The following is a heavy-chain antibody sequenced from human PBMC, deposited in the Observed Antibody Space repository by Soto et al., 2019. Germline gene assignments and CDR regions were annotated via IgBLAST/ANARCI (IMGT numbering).Heavy chain of an antibody. J-gene: IGHJ4*02. V-gene: IGHV3-23*01. CDR1: GFTFSNYP. CDR3: AKNNLFGSGTKDY. Sequence: EVQLLESGGGLVQGGESLRLSCPASGFTFSNYPMSWVRQVPGKGLEWVSSISASGGSTYYADSVRGRFTIPRANSKITLYLQMNILRAEDTAVYYWAKNNLFGSGTKDYWGQGTLVTVSS. D-gene: IGHD3-10*01. CDR2: ISASGGST.